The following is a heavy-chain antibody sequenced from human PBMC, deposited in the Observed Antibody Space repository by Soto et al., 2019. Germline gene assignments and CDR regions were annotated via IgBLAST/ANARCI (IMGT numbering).Heavy chain of an antibody. D-gene: IGHD3-10*01. V-gene: IGHV3-23*01. Sequence: EVQLLESGGGLVQPGGSLRLSCAASGFTFSSYAMWWVRQAPGKGLECVSAISGGGETTYYADSVKGRFTISRDNHKTTQSPQMNSLRAEDKAVYYCAFNSGTGSYYFDYWGQGTLVTVSS. J-gene: IGHJ4*02. CDR2: ISGGGETT. CDR3: AFNSGTGSYYFDY. CDR1: GFTFSSYA.